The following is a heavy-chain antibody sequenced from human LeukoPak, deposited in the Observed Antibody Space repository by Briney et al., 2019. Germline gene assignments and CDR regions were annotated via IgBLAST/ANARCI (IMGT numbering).Heavy chain of an antibody. D-gene: IGHD6-19*01. V-gene: IGHV3-33*01. CDR3: AREDSSRWFSAY. Sequence: GRSLRLSCAASGFTFSGHGMHWIRQAPGKGLEWVAVIWHDGSKQLYADSVKGRFSISRDDSTSTLYLQMNSLRAEDTAVYYCAREDSSRWFSAYWGQGTLVTVSS. J-gene: IGHJ4*02. CDR1: GFTFSGHG. CDR2: IWHDGSKQ.